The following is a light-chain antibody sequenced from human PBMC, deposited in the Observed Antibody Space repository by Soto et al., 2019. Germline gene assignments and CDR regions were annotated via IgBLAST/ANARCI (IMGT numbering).Light chain of an antibody. Sequence: EIVMTQSPATLSVSPGERATLSCRASQSVTGNVAWYQDKPGQSRRLLVWVAFTRATGIPARFSGSGSGTEFTLTISSLQSEDFAGYYCQQYYNLPPWTFGQGTKVDIK. CDR2: VAF. CDR1: QSVTGN. J-gene: IGKJ1*01. V-gene: IGKV3-15*01. CDR3: QQYYNLPPWT.